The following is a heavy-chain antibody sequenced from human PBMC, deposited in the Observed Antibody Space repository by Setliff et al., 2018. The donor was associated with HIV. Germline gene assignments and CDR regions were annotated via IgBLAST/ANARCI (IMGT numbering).Heavy chain of an antibody. CDR2: INHSGST. CDR1: GGSFSGYY. V-gene: IGHV4-34*01. D-gene: IGHD5-18*01. Sequence: SETLSLTCAVYGGSFSGYYWSWIRQSPGKGLEWIGEINHSGSTNYNPSLKSRVTISVDTSKNQFSLKLSSVTAADTAVYYCARQQWGYSYGSLVLLYGMDVWGQGTTVTSP. CDR3: ARQQWGYSYGSLVLLYGMDV. J-gene: IGHJ6*02.